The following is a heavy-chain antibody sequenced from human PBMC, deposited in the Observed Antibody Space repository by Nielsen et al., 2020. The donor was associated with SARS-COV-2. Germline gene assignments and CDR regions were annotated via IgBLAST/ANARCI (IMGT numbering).Heavy chain of an antibody. CDR1: GFTFSSYW. V-gene: IGHV3-74*01. CDR3: ARSYYDSSVIREKKRGASADY. J-gene: IGHJ4*02. CDR2: INSDGSST. D-gene: IGHD3-22*01. Sequence: GGSLRLSCAASGFTFSSYWMHRVRQAPGKGLVWVSRINSDGSSTSYADSVKGRFTISRDNAKNTLYLQMNSLRAEDTAVYYCARSYYDSSVIREKKRGASADYWGQGTLVTVSS.